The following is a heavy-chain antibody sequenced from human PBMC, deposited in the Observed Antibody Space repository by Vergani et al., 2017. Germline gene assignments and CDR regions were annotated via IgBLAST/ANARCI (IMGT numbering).Heavy chain of an antibody. CDR2: IDRNYGVK. Sequence: VEAGGGLVQPGGSLRLSCTASGFTFQAFAFHWVRQVSGRGLEWVSGIDRNYGVKNGNSFEGRFSISRDNAKKAVFLQMNSLKTEDTAVYFCARDGHFSDSVGYSVYYFDLWGQGTLVTVSS. J-gene: IGHJ4*02. CDR3: ARDGHFSDSVGYSVYYFDL. CDR1: GFTFQAFA. V-gene: IGHV3-9*01. D-gene: IGHD3-22*01.